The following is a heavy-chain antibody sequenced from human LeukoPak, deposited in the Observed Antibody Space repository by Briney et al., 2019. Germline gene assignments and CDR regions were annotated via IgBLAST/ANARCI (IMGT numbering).Heavy chain of an antibody. CDR1: GYSVSDYY. CDR3: STPVPGYGALDV. D-gene: IGHD3-9*01. Sequence: ASVKVSCKTSGYSVSDYYMHWVRQAPGQGLEWMGWINPNTGGTKYAQEFQGRVTMTGDTSLSIVQMELRSLTADDTAMYYCSTPVPGYGALDVWGQGTMVTVSS. V-gene: IGHV1-2*02. CDR2: INPNTGGT. J-gene: IGHJ3*01.